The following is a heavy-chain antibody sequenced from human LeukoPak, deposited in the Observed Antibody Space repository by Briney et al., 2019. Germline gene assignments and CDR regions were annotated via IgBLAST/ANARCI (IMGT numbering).Heavy chain of an antibody. CDR3: ASLPWLVRWIYY. CDR1: GFTFSNYA. D-gene: IGHD6-19*01. CDR2: ISSDSSYI. Sequence: PGESLRLSCAASGFTFSNYAMHWVRQAPGKGLEWVSSISSDSSYIDYADSVKGRFTISRDNARNSLYLQMNNLRAEDTAVYFCASLPWLVRWIYYWGQGTLVTVSS. J-gene: IGHJ4*02. V-gene: IGHV3-21*01.